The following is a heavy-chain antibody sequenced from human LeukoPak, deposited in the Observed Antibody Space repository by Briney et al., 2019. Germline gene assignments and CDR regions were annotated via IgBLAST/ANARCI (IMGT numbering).Heavy chain of an antibody. CDR1: GFTFSNYA. CDR3: AKDASGSSRRWFDP. V-gene: IGHV3-23*01. D-gene: IGHD1-26*01. CDR2: ISGGGVTT. Sequence: PGGSLRLSCEASGFTFSNYAMSWVRQAPGKGVEWVSVISGGGVTTDYADSVKGRFTISRDNSKNPLYLQMNSLRAEDTAVYYCAKDASGSSRRWFDPWGQGTLVTVSS. J-gene: IGHJ5*02.